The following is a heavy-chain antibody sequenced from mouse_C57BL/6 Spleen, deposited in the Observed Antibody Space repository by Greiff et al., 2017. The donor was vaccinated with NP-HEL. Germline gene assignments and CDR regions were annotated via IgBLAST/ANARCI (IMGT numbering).Heavy chain of an antibody. CDR3: ARYHPVTSLDY. CDR2: IRNKANGYTT. J-gene: IGHJ2*01. Sequence: EVKLMESGGGLVQPGGSLSLSCAASGFTFTDYYMSWVRQPPGKALEWLGFIRNKANGYTTEYSASVKGRFTISRDNSQSILYLQMNALRAEDSATYYCARYHPVTSLDYWGQGTTPTVSS. D-gene: IGHD2-12*01. CDR1: GFTFTDYY. V-gene: IGHV7-3*01.